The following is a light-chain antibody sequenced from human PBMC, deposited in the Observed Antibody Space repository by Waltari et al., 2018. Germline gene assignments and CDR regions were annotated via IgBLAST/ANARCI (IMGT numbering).Light chain of an antibody. CDR3: QHHGASLSIT. Sequence: EIVLTQSPGTLSLSPGERATLSCRASQSVTSSYLAWYQHKPGQAPRLLIYETFSRAAGIPDRFSGSGSETDFTLTISRLEPEDFAVYYCQHHGASLSITFGQGTRL. V-gene: IGKV3-20*01. CDR2: ETF. CDR1: QSVTSSY. J-gene: IGKJ5*01.